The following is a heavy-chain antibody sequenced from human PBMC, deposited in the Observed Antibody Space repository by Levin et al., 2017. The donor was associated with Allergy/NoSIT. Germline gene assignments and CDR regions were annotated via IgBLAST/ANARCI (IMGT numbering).Heavy chain of an antibody. CDR3: AAGGYFASRRYYYYMDV. D-gene: IGHD3-22*01. Sequence: SVKVSCKASGFTFTSSAMQWVRQARGQRLEWIGWIVVGSGNTNYAQKFQERVTITRDMSTSTAYMELSSLRSEDTAVYYCAAGGYFASRRYYYYMDVWGKGTTVTVSS. V-gene: IGHV1-58*02. J-gene: IGHJ6*03. CDR2: IVVGSGNT. CDR1: GFTFTSSA.